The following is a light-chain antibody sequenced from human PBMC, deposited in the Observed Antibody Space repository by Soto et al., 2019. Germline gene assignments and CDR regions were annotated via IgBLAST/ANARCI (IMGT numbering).Light chain of an antibody. Sequence: EIVMTQSPATLSVSPGESATLSCRASQNINYNLVWYQLKPGQAPRLLIYGASIRATGIPARFSGSGSGTEFTLTISSLQPEDFAFYYCHQYNNWYTFGQGTNLEIK. CDR2: GAS. V-gene: IGKV3-15*01. CDR1: QNINYN. J-gene: IGKJ2*01. CDR3: HQYNNWYT.